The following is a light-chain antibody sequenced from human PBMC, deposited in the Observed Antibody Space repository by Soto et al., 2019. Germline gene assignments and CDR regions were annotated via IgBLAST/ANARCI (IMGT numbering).Light chain of an antibody. Sequence: QSVLTQPPSASGTPGQRVTISCSGSSSNIGSNYVYWYQQLPGTAPKLLIYRNNQRPSGVPDRFSGSKSGTSASLAISGLGSGEGAVYSCAEGDNTLRGPGVLGGGTSLPAL. V-gene: IGLV1-47*01. CDR2: RNN. J-gene: IGLJ3*02. CDR3: AEGDNTLRGPGV. CDR1: SSNIGSNY.